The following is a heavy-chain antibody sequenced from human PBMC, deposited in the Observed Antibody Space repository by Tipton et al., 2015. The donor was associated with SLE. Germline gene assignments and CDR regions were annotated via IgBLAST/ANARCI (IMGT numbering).Heavy chain of an antibody. V-gene: IGHV4-39*07. CDR1: GGSISSSSYY. J-gene: IGHJ4*02. CDR3: ARALVGATVDY. D-gene: IGHD1-26*01. CDR2: IYYSGST. Sequence: TLSLTCTVSGGSISSSSYYWGWIRQPPGKGLEWIGSIYYSGSTYYNPSLKSRVTISVDTSKNQFSLKLSSVTAADTAVYYCARALVGATVDYWGQGTLVTVSS.